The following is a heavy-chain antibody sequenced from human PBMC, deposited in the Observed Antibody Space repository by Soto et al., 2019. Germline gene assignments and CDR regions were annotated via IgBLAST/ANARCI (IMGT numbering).Heavy chain of an antibody. J-gene: IGHJ5*02. Sequence: PSETLSLTCTVSGDSISGGVSFWSWIRQPPGKGLEWIANVYYSGSSYYNPSLKSRLTISVDTTKNQFSLQLKSMTAADTAVYYCAKLSCTSSTCYFPGWFDPWGQGTLVTVSS. CDR1: GDSISGGVSF. D-gene: IGHD2-2*01. CDR2: VYYSGSS. CDR3: AKLSCTSSTCYFPGWFDP. V-gene: IGHV4-31*03.